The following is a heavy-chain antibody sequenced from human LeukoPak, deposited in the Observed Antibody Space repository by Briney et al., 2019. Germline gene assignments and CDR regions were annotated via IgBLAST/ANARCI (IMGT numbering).Heavy chain of an antibody. CDR3: ASRYDYSNYIDY. V-gene: IGHV4-39*01. D-gene: IGHD4-11*01. Sequence: PSETLSLTCTVSGGSISSSSYYWGWIRQPPGKGLEWIGTIYYSGSTYYNPSLKSRVTISVDTSKNQFSLKLSSVTAADTAVYYCASRYDYSNYIDYWGQGTLVTVSS. CDR2: IYYSGST. J-gene: IGHJ4*02. CDR1: GGSISSSSYY.